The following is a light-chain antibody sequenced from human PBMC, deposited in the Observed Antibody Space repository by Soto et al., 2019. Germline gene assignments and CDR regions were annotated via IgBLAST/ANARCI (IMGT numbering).Light chain of an antibody. CDR2: GAS. CDR1: QSVGSN. Sequence: EIVMTQSPATLSVSPGERATLSCRASQSVGSNLAWYQQKPGRAPRLLIYGASTRATGIPARFSGSGSVTECTLTISSLQSEDFAVYYCQQYNNWPNTFGQGTRLEIK. V-gene: IGKV3D-15*01. CDR3: QQYNNWPNT. J-gene: IGKJ5*01.